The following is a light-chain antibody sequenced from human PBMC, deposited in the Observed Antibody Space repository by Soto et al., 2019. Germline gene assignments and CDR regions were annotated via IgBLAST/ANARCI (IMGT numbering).Light chain of an antibody. Sequence: EIVNKPSPATLSGSPGERTTLSCQARPSGSSKLAWFQQKPGQAPRLLIYGAATRATGIPVRFSGSGSETEFTLTISSLQSEDFAVYYCQQYNNWPAFTFGPGIKVDIK. CDR2: GAA. J-gene: IGKJ3*01. V-gene: IGKV3-15*01. CDR1: PSGSSK. CDR3: QQYNNWPAFT.